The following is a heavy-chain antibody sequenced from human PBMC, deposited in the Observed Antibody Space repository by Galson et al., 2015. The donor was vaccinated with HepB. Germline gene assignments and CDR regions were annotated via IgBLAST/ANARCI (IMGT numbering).Heavy chain of an antibody. J-gene: IGHJ3*02. CDR3: ARDLNGHSSGYTFDGAFDI. D-gene: IGHD3-22*01. Sequence: SVKVSCKASGGTFSSYTISWVRQAPGQGLEWMGRIIPILGIANYAQKFQGRVTITADKSTSTAYMELSSLRSEDTAVYYCARDLNGHSSGYTFDGAFDIWGQGTMVTVSS. V-gene: IGHV1-69*04. CDR1: GGTFSSYT. CDR2: IIPILGIA.